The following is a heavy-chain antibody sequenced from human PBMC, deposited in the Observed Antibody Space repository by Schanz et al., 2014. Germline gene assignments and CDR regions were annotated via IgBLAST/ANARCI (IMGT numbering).Heavy chain of an antibody. V-gene: IGHV1-2*02. CDR1: GYTFAMYD. Sequence: QVQLVQSGSELKKPGASVKVSCKASGYTFAMYDMNWVRQAPGQGLEWMGWINPNTGGTNFAQKFQGRVTMTRDTSITTAYMDLSGLTSDDTAVYYCAREKGHGYSGLSWGQGTLLAVSS. CDR2: INPNTGGT. D-gene: IGHD5-12*01. CDR3: AREKGHGYSGLS. J-gene: IGHJ5*02.